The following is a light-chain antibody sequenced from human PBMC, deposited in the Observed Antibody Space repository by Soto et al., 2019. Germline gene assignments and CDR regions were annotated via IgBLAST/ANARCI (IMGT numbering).Light chain of an antibody. CDR3: QQANGFPPT. CDR1: QGIGTW. J-gene: IGKJ4*01. Sequence: DIQMTQSPSSVSASLGDRVTITCRASQGIGTWLAWYQQKPGKAPKLLIYAASSLQTGVPSRFSGSGSGTDFTLTISSLQPEDFAIYYCQQANGFPPTFAGGTKVETK. V-gene: IGKV1-12*01. CDR2: AAS.